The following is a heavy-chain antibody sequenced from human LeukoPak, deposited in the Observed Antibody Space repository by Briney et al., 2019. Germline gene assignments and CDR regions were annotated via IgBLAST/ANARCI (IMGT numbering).Heavy chain of an antibody. CDR2: IYDSGST. CDR1: GGSISSSSHY. Sequence: PSETLSLTCTVSGGSISSSSHYWGWIRQPPGKGLEWIGSIYDSGSTYYNPSLKSRVTISVDTSKNQFSLKLSSVTAADTAVYYCARLFGSVVTNWFDPRGQGSLVTVSS. CDR3: ARLFGSVVTNWFDP. V-gene: IGHV4-39*01. J-gene: IGHJ5*02. D-gene: IGHD3-3*01.